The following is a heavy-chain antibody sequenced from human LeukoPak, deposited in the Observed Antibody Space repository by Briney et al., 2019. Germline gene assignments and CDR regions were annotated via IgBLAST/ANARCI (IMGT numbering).Heavy chain of an antibody. D-gene: IGHD3-10*01. CDR2: IYYSGST. CDR1: GGSISSYY. J-gene: IGHJ5*02. CDR3: ARRTGANWFDP. Sequence: SETLSLTCTVSGGSISSYYRSWIRQPPGKGLEWIGYIYYSGSTNYNPSLKSRVTISVDTSKNQFSLKLSSVTAADTAVYYCARRTGANWFDPWAREPWSPSPQ. V-gene: IGHV4-59*01.